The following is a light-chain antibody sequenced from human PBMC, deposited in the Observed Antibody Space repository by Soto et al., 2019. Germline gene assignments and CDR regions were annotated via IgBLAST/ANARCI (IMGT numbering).Light chain of an antibody. Sequence: QSVLTQPPSASGTPGQRVSISCSGSSPNIGINFVDWYQQLPGTAPKLLIYRNDQRPSGVPDRFSGSKSGTSASLAISGLRSEDEAHYFCATWDDSLISPVFGGGTQRPS. J-gene: IGLJ3*02. CDR3: ATWDDSLISPV. CDR1: SPNIGINF. V-gene: IGLV1-47*01. CDR2: RND.